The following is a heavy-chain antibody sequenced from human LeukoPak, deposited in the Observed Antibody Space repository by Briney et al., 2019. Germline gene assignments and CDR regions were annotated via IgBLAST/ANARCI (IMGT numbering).Heavy chain of an antibody. D-gene: IGHD2-15*01. CDR2: IYYSGST. J-gene: IGHJ4*02. V-gene: IGHV4-31*03. CDR3: ARRPVDCSGGSCYFDY. CDR1: GGSISSGGYF. Sequence: PSQTLSLTCTVSGGSISSGGYFWAWIRQHPGKGLEWIGYIYYSGSTYYNPSLKSRVTISVDTSENQFSLKLSSVTAADTAVYYCARRPVDCSGGSCYFDYWGQGTLVTVSS.